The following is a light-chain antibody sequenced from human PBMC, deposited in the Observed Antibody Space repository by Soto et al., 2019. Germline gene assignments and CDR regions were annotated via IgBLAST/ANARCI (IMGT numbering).Light chain of an antibody. CDR3: QQRYHWPPLT. Sequence: EIVLTQSPATLSLSPGDSATLSCTASQDIRIFLAWYQQKPGQAPRLLIYNASQRATGIPARFAGSGSGTDFTLTISSLGPEEFAVYYCQQRYHWPPLTFGGGTKGEIK. CDR1: QDIRIF. J-gene: IGKJ4*01. CDR2: NAS. V-gene: IGKV3-11*01.